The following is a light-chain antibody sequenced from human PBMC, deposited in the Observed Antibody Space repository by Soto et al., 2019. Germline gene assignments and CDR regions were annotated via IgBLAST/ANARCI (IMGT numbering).Light chain of an antibody. CDR1: SIDVGGFNY. V-gene: IGLV2-14*01. J-gene: IGLJ3*02. CDR2: EVN. Sequence: QSALTQPASVSGSPGQSITISCTGTSIDVGGFNYVSWFQQHPGKAPKLLIYEVNNRPSGISDRFSGSKSGYTASLTIYGLQAEDEADYYCSSFRSGLTWVFGGGTKLTVL. CDR3: SSFRSGLTWV.